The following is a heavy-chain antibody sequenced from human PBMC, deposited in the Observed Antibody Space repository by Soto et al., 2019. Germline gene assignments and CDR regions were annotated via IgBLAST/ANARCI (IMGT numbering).Heavy chain of an antibody. Sequence: ASVKVSCKASGYTFTGSYMHWVRQAPGKGLEWMGWINPNSGGTNYAQKFQGRVTMTRDTSISTAYMELSRPRSDDTAVYYCTRSVEMATIIYYYYGMDVWGQGTTVTVSS. CDR1: GYTFTGSY. J-gene: IGHJ6*02. V-gene: IGHV1-2*02. CDR3: TRSVEMATIIYYYYGMDV. D-gene: IGHD5-12*01. CDR2: INPNSGGT.